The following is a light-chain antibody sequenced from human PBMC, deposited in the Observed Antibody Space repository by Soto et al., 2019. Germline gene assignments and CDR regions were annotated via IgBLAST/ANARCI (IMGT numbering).Light chain of an antibody. CDR3: QQYGSSPYT. Sequence: EIVLTQSPATLSLSPGERATLSCRASQSGSSNYLAWYQQKPGQAPRLLMYGASSRATGIPARFSGSGSGTDFTLIISRVEPEDFGVYYCQQYGSSPYTFGQGTKLEIK. CDR1: QSGSSNY. V-gene: IGKV3-20*01. J-gene: IGKJ2*01. CDR2: GAS.